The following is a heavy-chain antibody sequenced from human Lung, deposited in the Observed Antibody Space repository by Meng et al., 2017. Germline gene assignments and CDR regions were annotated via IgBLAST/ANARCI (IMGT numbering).Heavy chain of an antibody. Sequence: VQPPQWGAGLLRPPENRSLTCAVYGGSISGSYWSWIRQSPAKGLEWIGKINHGGSTNYNPSLESRVTISVDTPKNQFSLRLTSMTVADTAVYYCARERHSTIIRGVIDFWGQGALVTVSS. CDR2: INHGGST. V-gene: IGHV4-34*01. J-gene: IGHJ4*02. D-gene: IGHD3-10*01. CDR1: GGSISGSY. CDR3: ARERHSTIIRGVIDF.